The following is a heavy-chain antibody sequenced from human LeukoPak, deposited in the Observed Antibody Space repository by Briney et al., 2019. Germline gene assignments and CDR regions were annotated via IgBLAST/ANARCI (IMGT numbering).Heavy chain of an antibody. CDR2: MNPNSGNT. D-gene: IGHD3-3*01. CDR3: ARAPPYYDFWSGYWERNNWFDP. Sequence: ASVKVSCKASGYTFTSYDINWVRQATGQGLEWMGWMNPNSGNTGYAQKFQGRVTMTRNTSISTAYMELSSLRSEDTAVYYCARAPPYYDFWSGYWERNNWFDPWGQGTLATVSS. J-gene: IGHJ5*02. V-gene: IGHV1-8*01. CDR1: GYTFTSYD.